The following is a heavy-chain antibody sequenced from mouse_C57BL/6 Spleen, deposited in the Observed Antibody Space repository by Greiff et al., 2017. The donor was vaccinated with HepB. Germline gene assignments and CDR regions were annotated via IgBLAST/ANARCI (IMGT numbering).Heavy chain of an antibody. CDR3: ARLYGSSYFDV. CDR1: GFTFSSYG. J-gene: IGHJ1*03. Sequence: EVKLVESGGDLVKPGGSLKLSCAASGFTFSSYGMSWVRQTPDKRLEWVATISSGGSYTYYPDSVKGRFTISRDNAKNTLYLQMSSLKSEDTAMYYCARLYGSSYFDVWGTGTTVTVSS. CDR2: ISSGGSYT. V-gene: IGHV5-6*01. D-gene: IGHD1-1*01.